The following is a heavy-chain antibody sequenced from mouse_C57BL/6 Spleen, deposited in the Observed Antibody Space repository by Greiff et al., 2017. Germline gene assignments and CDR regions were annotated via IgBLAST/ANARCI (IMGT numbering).Heavy chain of an antibody. J-gene: IGHJ4*01. V-gene: IGHV1-15*01. Sequence: VQLQQSGAELVRPGASVTLSCKASGYTFTDYEMHWVKQTPVHGLEWIGAIDPETGGTAYNQKFKGKAILTADKSSSTAYMELRSLTSEDSAVYYCTRTYGSSQGYAMDYWSQGTSVTVSS. D-gene: IGHD1-1*01. CDR2: IDPETGGT. CDR3: TRTYGSSQGYAMDY. CDR1: GYTFTDYE.